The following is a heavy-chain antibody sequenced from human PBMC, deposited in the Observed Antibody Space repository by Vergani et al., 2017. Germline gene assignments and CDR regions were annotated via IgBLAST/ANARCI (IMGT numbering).Heavy chain of an antibody. CDR2: ISYDGSNK. Sequence: QVQLVESGGGVVQPGRSLRLSCAASGFTFSSYAMHWVRQAPGKGLEWVAVISYDGSNKYYADSVKGRFTISRDNSKNTLYLQMNSLRAEDTAVYNCARPRVRTTVTLPAFDYWGQGTLVTVSS. V-gene: IGHV3-30-3*01. J-gene: IGHJ4*02. CDR1: GFTFSSYA. D-gene: IGHD4-17*01. CDR3: ARPRVRTTVTLPAFDY.